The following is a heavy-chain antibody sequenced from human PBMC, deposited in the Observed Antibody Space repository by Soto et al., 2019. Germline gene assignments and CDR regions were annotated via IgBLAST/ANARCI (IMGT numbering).Heavy chain of an antibody. V-gene: IGHV3-66*01. CDR2: IYSAGST. D-gene: IGHD5-18*01. J-gene: IGHJ6*02. CDR3: ARARMQLCPTYYDDGLDV. CDR1: GFTVSTNF. Sequence: EVPLVESGGGLVQPGGSLRLSCAASGFTVSTNFMTWVRQAPGKGLEWVSVIYSAGSTFYADSVKGRFTITRDNSKKTLYFHLNSLKAEDTAVYYGARARMQLCPTYYDDGLDVWGQGTTVTVSS.